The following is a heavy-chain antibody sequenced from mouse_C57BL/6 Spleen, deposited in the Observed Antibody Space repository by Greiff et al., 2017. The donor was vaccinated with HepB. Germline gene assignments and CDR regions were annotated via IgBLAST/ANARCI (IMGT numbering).Heavy chain of an antibody. D-gene: IGHD4-1*01. CDR2: ISSGSSTI. Sequence: EVHLVESGGGLVKPGGSLKLSCAASGFTFSDYGMHWVRQAPEKGLEWVAYISSGSSTIYYADTVKGRFTISRYNAKNTLFLHMTSLMSEDTAVYYCARNWEDYYYAMDYWGQGTTVTVSS. V-gene: IGHV5-17*01. CDR1: GFTFSDYG. J-gene: IGHJ4*01. CDR3: ARNWEDYYYAMDY.